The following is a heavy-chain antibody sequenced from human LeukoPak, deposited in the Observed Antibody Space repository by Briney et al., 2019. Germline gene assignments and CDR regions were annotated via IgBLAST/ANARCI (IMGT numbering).Heavy chain of an antibody. J-gene: IGHJ5*02. V-gene: IGHV1-8*03. CDR3: ARAYYDFWSGYSVWFDP. CDR1: GYTFTSYD. D-gene: IGHD3-3*01. CDR2: MNPNSGNT. Sequence: GASVKVSCKASGYTFTSYDINWVRQATGQRLEWMGWMNPNSGNTGYAQKFQGRVTITRNTSISTAYMELSSLRSEDTAVYYCARAYYDFWSGYSVWFDPWGQGTLVTVSS.